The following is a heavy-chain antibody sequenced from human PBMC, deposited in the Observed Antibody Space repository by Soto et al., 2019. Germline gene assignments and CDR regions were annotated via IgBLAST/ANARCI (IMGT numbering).Heavy chain of an antibody. Sequence: QVHLRESGPGLAKPSDTLSLTCAVSGYSISGDNWWGWIRQPPGKDLEWIGYNHSGGNNHYNPSLKSRVTMSVATSNNDFSLTLRSVTAVDTAVYYFVKKTGGYYPFDDWGQGIQLTVSS. CDR1: GYSISGDNW. CDR2: NHSGGNN. V-gene: IGHV4-28*01. D-gene: IGHD2-8*02. CDR3: VKKTGGYYPFDD. J-gene: IGHJ4*02.